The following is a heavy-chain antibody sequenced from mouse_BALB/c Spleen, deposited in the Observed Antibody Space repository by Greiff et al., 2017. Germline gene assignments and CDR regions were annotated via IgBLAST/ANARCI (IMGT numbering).Heavy chain of an antibody. Sequence: DVKLVESGGGLVQPGGSMKLSCVASGFTFSNYWMNWVRQSPEKGLEWVAEIRLKSNNYATHYAESVKGRFTISRDDSKSSVYLQMNNLRAEDTGIYYCTRTMIAYYYAMDYWGQGTSVTVSS. V-gene: IGHV6-6*02. CDR3: TRTMIAYYYAMDY. J-gene: IGHJ4*01. CDR1: GFTFSNYW. D-gene: IGHD2-4*01. CDR2: IRLKSNNYAT.